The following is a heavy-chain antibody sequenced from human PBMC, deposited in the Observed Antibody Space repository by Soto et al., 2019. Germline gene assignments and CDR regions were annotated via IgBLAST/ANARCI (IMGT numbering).Heavy chain of an antibody. CDR3: AKVLSYFDGWFDL. V-gene: IGHV3-23*01. D-gene: IGHD3-10*01. Sequence: PGGSLRLSCTASGLTFSKYAITWVRQAPGEGLEWVSGISGSGGATYFADSVKGRFTVSRDNSKNTVFLQPNSVRAEDSAVYFCAKVLSYFDGWFDLWGLGTMVTVSS. J-gene: IGHJ5*01. CDR2: ISGSGGAT. CDR1: GLTFSKYA.